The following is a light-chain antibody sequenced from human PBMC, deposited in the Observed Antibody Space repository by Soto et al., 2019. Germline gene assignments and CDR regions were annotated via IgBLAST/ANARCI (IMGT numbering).Light chain of an antibody. CDR1: QSLLHSNGYNY. CDR2: LGS. J-gene: IGKJ1*01. Sequence: DIVMTQSPLSLPVTPGEPASISCRSSQSLLHSNGYNYLGWYLQKPGQSPQLLIYLGSNRASGVPDRFGGSGSGTDFTLKISRVEADDVGGYCCMQALQTPGTFGQGTKVDIK. CDR3: MQALQTPGT. V-gene: IGKV2-28*01.